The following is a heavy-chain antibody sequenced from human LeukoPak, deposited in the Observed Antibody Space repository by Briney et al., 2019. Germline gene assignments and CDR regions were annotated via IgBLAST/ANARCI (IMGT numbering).Heavy chain of an antibody. CDR1: GGSISSYY. D-gene: IGHD3-22*01. Sequence: SETLSLTCTVSGGSISSYYWSWIRQPPGKGLEWIGYIYYSGSTNYNPSLKSRVTISVDTSKNQFSLKLSSVTAADTAVYYCARHSGYYYDSSGYYYDPDAFDIWGQGTMVTVSS. J-gene: IGHJ3*02. CDR3: ARHSGYYYDSSGYYYDPDAFDI. V-gene: IGHV4-59*08. CDR2: IYYSGST.